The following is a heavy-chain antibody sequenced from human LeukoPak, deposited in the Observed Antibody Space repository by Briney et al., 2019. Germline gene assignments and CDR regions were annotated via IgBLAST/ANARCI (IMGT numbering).Heavy chain of an antibody. CDR1: GGTFSSYA. J-gene: IGHJ6*02. V-gene: IGHV1-69*04. Sequence: SVKVSCKASGGTFSSYAISWVRQAPGQGLEWMGRIIPILGIANYAQKFQGRVTITADKSTSTAYMELSSLRSEDRAVYYCASNRFGESGGMDVWGQGTTVTVAS. D-gene: IGHD3-10*01. CDR3: ASNRFGESGGMDV. CDR2: IIPILGIA.